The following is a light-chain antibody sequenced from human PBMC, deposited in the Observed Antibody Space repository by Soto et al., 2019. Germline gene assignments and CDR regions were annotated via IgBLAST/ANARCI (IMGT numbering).Light chain of an antibody. V-gene: IGKV4-1*01. Sequence: DLLLTHSPYSLAVSLGERATINCKSSQSVLYSSNNKNYLGWYQQKPGQPPKLLIYWASTRESGVPDRFSGSGSGTDFTLTISSLQPDDFATYYCQQYSTYGTFGQGTKVDVK. CDR3: QQYSTYGT. CDR1: QSVLYSSNNKNY. J-gene: IGKJ1*01. CDR2: WAS.